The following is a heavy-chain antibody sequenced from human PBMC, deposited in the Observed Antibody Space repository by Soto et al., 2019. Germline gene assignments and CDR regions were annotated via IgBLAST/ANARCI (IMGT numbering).Heavy chain of an antibody. V-gene: IGHV3-30*18. CDR3: AKDWVVVPAAIAAAGPFDY. J-gene: IGHJ4*02. CDR2: ISYDGSNK. CDR1: GFTFSSYG. D-gene: IGHD2-2*01. Sequence: PGGSLRLSCAASGFTFSSYGMHWVRQAPGKGLEWVAVISYDGSNKYYADSVKGRFTISRDNSKNTLYLQMNSLRAEDTAVYYCAKDWVVVPAAIAAAGPFDYWGQGXLVTVS.